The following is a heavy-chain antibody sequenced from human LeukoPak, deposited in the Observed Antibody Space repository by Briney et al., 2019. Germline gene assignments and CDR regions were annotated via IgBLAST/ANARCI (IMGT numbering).Heavy chain of an antibody. Sequence: SETLSLTCTVSGGSISSSSYYWGWIRQPPGKGLEWIGSIYYSGSTYYNPSLKSRVTISVDTSKSQFSLKLSSVTAADTAVYYCARGHCGGDCYPGDYWGQGTLVTVSS. J-gene: IGHJ4*02. CDR2: IYYSGST. CDR3: ARGHCGGDCYPGDY. V-gene: IGHV4-39*07. D-gene: IGHD2-21*02. CDR1: GGSISSSSYY.